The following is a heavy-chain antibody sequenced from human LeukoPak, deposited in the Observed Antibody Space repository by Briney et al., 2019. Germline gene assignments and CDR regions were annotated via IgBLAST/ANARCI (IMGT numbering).Heavy chain of an antibody. CDR3: AKKGYYDGSGYYMYYFDH. D-gene: IGHD3-22*01. Sequence: GVLRLSCAASGFTFSSYAMSWVRQAPGKGLEWVSAISGSGGTAYYADSVKGRFTISRDNSENTLYLQMNSLRAEDTAVYYCAKKGYYDGSGYYMYYFDHWGQGTLVTVSS. CDR1: GFTFSSYA. J-gene: IGHJ4*02. V-gene: IGHV3-23*01. CDR2: ISGSGGTA.